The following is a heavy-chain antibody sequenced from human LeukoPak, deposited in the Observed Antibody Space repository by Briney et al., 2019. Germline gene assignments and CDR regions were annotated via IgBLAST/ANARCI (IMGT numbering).Heavy chain of an antibody. CDR3: VRRDTGWNYFDY. V-gene: IGHV4-59*08. Sequence: KSSETLSLTCAVSGGSINSHYWGWIRQPPGKGLQWLGDIYYTGENNYNPSLKSRVTISLDTSKDHLSLNLTSVLAADTAIYYCVRRDTGWNYFDYWGQGILVTVSS. CDR2: IYYTGEN. D-gene: IGHD6-19*01. J-gene: IGHJ4*02. CDR1: GGSINSHY.